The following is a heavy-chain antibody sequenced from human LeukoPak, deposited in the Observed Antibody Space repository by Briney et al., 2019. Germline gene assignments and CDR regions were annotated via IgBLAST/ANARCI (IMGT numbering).Heavy chain of an antibody. V-gene: IGHV3-48*04. J-gene: IGHJ4*02. Sequence: QTGGSLRLSCAASGFTFSSYSMSWVRQAPGKGLEWVSYISSSSSTIYYADSVKGRFTISRDNAKNSLYLQMNSLRAEDTAVYYCARDHLAVAGTDLDYWGQGTLVTVSS. CDR1: GFTFSSYS. CDR2: ISSSSSTI. D-gene: IGHD6-19*01. CDR3: ARDHLAVAGTDLDY.